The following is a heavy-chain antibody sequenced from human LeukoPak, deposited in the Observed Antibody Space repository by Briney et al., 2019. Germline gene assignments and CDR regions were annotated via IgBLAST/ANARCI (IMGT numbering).Heavy chain of an antibody. V-gene: IGHV4-34*01. CDR3: ARATLSYYDFWSGMGDYFDY. Sequence: SETLSLTCAVYGGSFSGYYWSWIRQPPGKGLEWIGEINHSGSTNYNPSLKSRVTISVDTSKNQFSLKLSSVTAADTAVYYCARATLSYYDFWSGMGDYFDYWGQGTLVTVSS. CDR2: INHSGST. CDR1: GGSFSGYY. D-gene: IGHD3-3*01. J-gene: IGHJ4*02.